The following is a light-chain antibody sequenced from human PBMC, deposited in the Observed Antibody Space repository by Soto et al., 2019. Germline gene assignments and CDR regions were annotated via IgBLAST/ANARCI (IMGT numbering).Light chain of an antibody. CDR3: QQYNFWPPLT. J-gene: IGKJ4*01. CDR2: DAS. Sequence: EIVMTQSPATLSVSPGERATLSCRASQSVNSNLAWYRQKPGQAPRLLISDASTRATGVPARFSGSGSGTXXXXXIXXXQXEDSGIYYCQQYNFWPPLTFGGGTKVEIK. V-gene: IGKV3-15*01. CDR1: QSVNSN.